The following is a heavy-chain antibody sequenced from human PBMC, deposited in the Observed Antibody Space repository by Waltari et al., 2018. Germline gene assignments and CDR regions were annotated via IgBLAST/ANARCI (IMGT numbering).Heavy chain of an antibody. CDR3: ARPRTTVGTGLWNDGLQI. V-gene: IGHV1-69*01. D-gene: IGHD1-1*01. CDR1: GGTFSNYA. Sequence: QVQLVQSGAEVKKPGSSVTVSCKASGGTFSNYAIPGGRQAPGQGLEWMGGIIPVFRSAHYAQNFLDRVTITADESTSTAYMELMGLTSDDTAVYYCARPRTTVGTGLWNDGLQIWGQGTLVTVSS. J-gene: IGHJ3*02. CDR2: IIPVFRSA.